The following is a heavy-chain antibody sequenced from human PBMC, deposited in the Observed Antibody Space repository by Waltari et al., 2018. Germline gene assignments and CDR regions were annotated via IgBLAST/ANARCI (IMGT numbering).Heavy chain of an antibody. CDR2: INPNSGNS. CDR1: GYTFTSYD. CDR3: TRCLTYSSNGFCYYTINCFHP. V-gene: IGHV1-8*01. Sequence: QVQLVQSGAEVKKPGASVKVSCKASGYTFTSYDINWVRQASGQGPEWVGWINPNSGNSGMAQKFQGRVAMTCHTSIRTAYMELFSLTSIDTALYYCTRCLTYSSNGFCYYTINCFHPWGQVTLVTVSS. J-gene: IGHJ5*02. D-gene: IGHD2-8*01.